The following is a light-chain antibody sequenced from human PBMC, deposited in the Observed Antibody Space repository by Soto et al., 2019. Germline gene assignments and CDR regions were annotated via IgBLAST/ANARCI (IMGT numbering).Light chain of an antibody. Sequence: EIVLTQSPATLSLSPGERATLSCRASQSVSSYLAWYQQKPGQAPRLLIYDAYYRATGIPTRFSGSGSGTDFTLTISSLEPEDFGIYYCQQRSSWPLTFGGGTKVEI. J-gene: IGKJ4*01. CDR1: QSVSSY. CDR2: DAY. V-gene: IGKV3-11*01. CDR3: QQRSSWPLT.